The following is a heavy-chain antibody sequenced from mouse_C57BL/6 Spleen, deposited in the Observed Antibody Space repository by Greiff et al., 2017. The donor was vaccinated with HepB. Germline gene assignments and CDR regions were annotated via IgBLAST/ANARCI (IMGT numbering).Heavy chain of an antibody. CDR1: GYTFTSYW. Sequence: QVQLQQPGAELVKPGDSVKLSCKASGYTFTSYWMHWVKQRPGQGLEWIGMIHPNSGSTNYNEKFKSKATLTVDKSSSTAYRQLSSLTSEDSAVYYCAREEGNYDYWGQGTTLTVSS. V-gene: IGHV1-64*01. CDR3: AREEGNYDY. D-gene: IGHD2-1*01. J-gene: IGHJ2*01. CDR2: IHPNSGST.